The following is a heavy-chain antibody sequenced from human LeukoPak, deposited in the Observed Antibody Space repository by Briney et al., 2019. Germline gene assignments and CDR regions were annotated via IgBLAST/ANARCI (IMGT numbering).Heavy chain of an antibody. CDR1: GGSISSYY. CDR3: ASYYYDSCGYYPLAN. D-gene: IGHD3-22*01. J-gene: IGHJ4*02. V-gene: IGHV4-59*01. CDR2: IYYSGST. Sequence: SETLSLTCTVSGGSISSYYWSWIRQPPGKGMEWIGYIYYSGSTNYNPSLKSRVTISVDTSKNQFSLKLSSVTAADTAVYYCASYYYDSCGYYPLANWGQGTLVTVSS.